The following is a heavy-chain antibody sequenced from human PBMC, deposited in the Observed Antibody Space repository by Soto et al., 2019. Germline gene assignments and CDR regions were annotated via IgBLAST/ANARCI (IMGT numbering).Heavy chain of an antibody. D-gene: IGHD6-6*01. J-gene: IGHJ4*02. CDR3: ARSRPARRPFDY. V-gene: IGHV4-34*01. CDR2: INHSGGT. CDR1: GGSFSGFY. Sequence: SETLSLTCAMYGGSFSGFYWSWIRQPPGKGLEWIGEINHSGGTNYNPSLKSRVTISVDTSKNQFSLKLSSVTAADTAVYYCARSRPARRPFDYWGQGTLVTVSS.